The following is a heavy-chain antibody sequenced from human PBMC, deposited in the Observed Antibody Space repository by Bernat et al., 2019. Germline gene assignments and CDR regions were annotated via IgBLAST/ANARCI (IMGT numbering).Heavy chain of an antibody. CDR3: ARLQLVGGYFDY. CDR2: IYYSGST. J-gene: IGHJ4*02. D-gene: IGHD6-6*01. V-gene: IGHV4-59*01. Sequence: QVQLQESGPGLVKPSETLSLTCTVSGGSNSSYYWSWIRQPPGKGLEWIGYIYYSGSTNYNPSLKSRVTISVDTSKNQFSLKLSSVTAADTAVYYCARLQLVGGYFDYWGQGTLVTVSS. CDR1: GGSNSSYY.